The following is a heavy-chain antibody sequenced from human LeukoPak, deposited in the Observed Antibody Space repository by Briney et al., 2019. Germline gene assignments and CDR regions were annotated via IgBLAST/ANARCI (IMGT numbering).Heavy chain of an antibody. J-gene: IGHJ6*02. CDR2: IYPGDSDT. CDR1: GYSFTNYW. CDR3: ARRSGSGSSYIGFYFGMDV. V-gene: IGHV5-51*01. D-gene: IGHD3-10*01. Sequence: GESLQISCQGFGYSFTNYWIGWVRQMPGKGLEWMGIIYPGDSDTRYSPSFQGQVTISADKFFNTAYLQWSSLKASDTAKYYCARRSGSGSSYIGFYFGMDVWGQGTAVTVSS.